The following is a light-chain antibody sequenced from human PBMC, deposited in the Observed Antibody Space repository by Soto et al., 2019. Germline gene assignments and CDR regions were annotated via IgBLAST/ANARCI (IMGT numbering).Light chain of an antibody. CDR1: QSVSSY. V-gene: IGKV3-11*01. CDR2: DAS. CDR3: QQRSSWPLA. J-gene: IGKJ4*01. Sequence: EIVLTQSPVTLSLFPGERATLSCGASQSVSSYLAWYQQKPGQAPRLLIYDASNRVTGIPARFSGSGSGTDFTLTISSLEPEDFAVYYCQQRSSWPLAFGGGTKVEIK.